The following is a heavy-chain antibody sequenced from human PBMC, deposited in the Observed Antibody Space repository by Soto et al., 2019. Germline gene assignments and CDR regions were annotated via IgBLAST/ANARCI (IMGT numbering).Heavy chain of an antibody. D-gene: IGHD5-12*01. CDR1: GGSISSYY. V-gene: IGHV4-59*01. Sequence: QVQLQESGPGLVKPSETLSLTCTVSGGSISSYYWSWIRQPPGKGLEWIGYIYYSGSTNYNPSLKSRVTISVDTSKNQFSLTLSSVTAADTAVYYCARVASGYDYDEDWFDPWGQGTLVTVSS. J-gene: IGHJ5*02. CDR2: IYYSGST. CDR3: ARVASGYDYDEDWFDP.